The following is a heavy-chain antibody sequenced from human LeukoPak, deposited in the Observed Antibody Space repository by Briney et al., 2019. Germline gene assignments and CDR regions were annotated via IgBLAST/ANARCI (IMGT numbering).Heavy chain of an antibody. D-gene: IGHD6-19*01. V-gene: IGHV1-8*01. CDR2: MNPNSGNT. CDR1: GYTFISFN. J-gene: IGHJ4*02. Sequence: ASVKVSCKTSGYTFISFNINWVRQAPGQGLEWMGWMNPNSGNTDYAQKFQGRVTMTRNISISTAYMELSGLRSEDTAVYYCATYHSGWHRALDSWGQGSLVIVSS. CDR3: ATYHSGWHRALDS.